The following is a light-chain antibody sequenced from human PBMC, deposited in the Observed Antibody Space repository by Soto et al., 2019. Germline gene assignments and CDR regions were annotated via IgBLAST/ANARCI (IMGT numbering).Light chain of an antibody. V-gene: IGKV3-11*01. CDR2: DAS. J-gene: IGKJ4*01. CDR3: QQRSNWPPLT. CDR1: QSVSSY. Sequence: EIVLTQSPPTLSLSPWERATLSCRASQSVSSYLAWYQQKPGQAPRLLIYDASNRATGIPARFSGSGSGTDFTLTISSLEPEDFAVYYCQQRSNWPPLTFGGGTKVDIK.